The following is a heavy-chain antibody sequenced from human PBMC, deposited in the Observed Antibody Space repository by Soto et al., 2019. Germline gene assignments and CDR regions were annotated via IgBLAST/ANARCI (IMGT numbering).Heavy chain of an antibody. D-gene: IGHD1-26*01. J-gene: IGHJ6*02. CDR3: AREPLKWYGMDV. V-gene: IGHV4-30-4*01. CDR2: IFYTGST. Sequence: QVQLQESGPGLVKPSQTLSLTCTVSGGSISSGDYYWSWIRQSPGTGLEWIGYIFYTGSTYYSPSLRSRLAISVDTSKNQFSLKLSSVTAADAAVYYCAREPLKWYGMDVWGQGTTVTVSS. CDR1: GGSISSGDYY.